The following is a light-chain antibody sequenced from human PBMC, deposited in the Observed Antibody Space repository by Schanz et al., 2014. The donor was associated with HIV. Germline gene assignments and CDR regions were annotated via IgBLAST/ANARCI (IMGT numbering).Light chain of an antibody. Sequence: DIQLTQSPSSLSASVGDRVTITCRASQSISTYLNWYQHKPGKAPKRLIYAAFSLHSGVPSRFSGSGSGTDFTLTISSLQPEDSATYYCLQYYIFPITFGQGTRLEIK. CDR3: LQYYIFPIT. J-gene: IGKJ5*01. CDR2: AAF. CDR1: QSISTY. V-gene: IGKV1-17*01.